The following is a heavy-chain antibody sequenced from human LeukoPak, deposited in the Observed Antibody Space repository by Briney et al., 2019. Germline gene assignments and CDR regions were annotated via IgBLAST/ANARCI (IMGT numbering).Heavy chain of an antibody. V-gene: IGHV1-18*01. D-gene: IGHD3-3*01. CDR1: GYTFTSYG. Sequence: ASVKVSCKASGYTFTSYGISWVRQAPGQGLEWMGWISAYNGNTNYAQKPQGRVTMTTDTSTSTAYMELRSLRSDDTAVYYCARDGAAWRYYYYGMDVWGQGTTVTVSS. J-gene: IGHJ6*02. CDR2: ISAYNGNT. CDR3: ARDGAAWRYYYYGMDV.